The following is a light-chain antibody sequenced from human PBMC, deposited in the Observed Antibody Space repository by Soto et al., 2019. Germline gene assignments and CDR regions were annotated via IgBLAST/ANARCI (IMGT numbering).Light chain of an antibody. V-gene: IGKV3-15*01. CDR3: QQYNNWPKT. Sequence: EIVMTHSPPTLSVSQGARATLSCRASQSVSSNLAWYQQKPGQAPRLLIYGASTRATGIPARFSGSGSGTEFTLTISSLQSEDFAVYYCQQYNNWPKTFGQGTKVDI. CDR1: QSVSSN. CDR2: GAS. J-gene: IGKJ1*01.